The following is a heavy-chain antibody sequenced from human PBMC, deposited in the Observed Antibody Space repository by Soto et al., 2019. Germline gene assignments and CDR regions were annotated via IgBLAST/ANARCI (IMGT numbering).Heavy chain of an antibody. D-gene: IGHD5-18*01. CDR1: GGSIRSGGYY. Sequence: QVQLQESGPGLVKPSQTLSLTCTVSGGSIRSGGYYWSWIRQQPGKGLEWIGYIYYSGSTYYNPSLKSRLMISVDTSKNQFSLNLSSVTAADTAVYYCARMVTNYSLDVWGQGTTVTVSS. J-gene: IGHJ6*02. CDR3: ARMVTNYSLDV. CDR2: IYYSGST. V-gene: IGHV4-31*03.